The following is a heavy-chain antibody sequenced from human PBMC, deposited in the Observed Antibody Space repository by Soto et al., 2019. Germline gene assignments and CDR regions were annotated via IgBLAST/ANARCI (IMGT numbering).Heavy chain of an antibody. Sequence: ASVKVSCKASRYTFISYDINWVRQATGQGLEWMGWMNPKSANTGYAQNFQGRVTMTRNTSISTAYMELSSLRSEDTAVYYCARSPSWETTVTPYYFDYWGQGAPVTVSS. V-gene: IGHV1-8*01. CDR2: MNPKSANT. D-gene: IGHD4-4*01. CDR3: ARSPSWETTVTPYYFDY. J-gene: IGHJ4*02. CDR1: RYTFISYD.